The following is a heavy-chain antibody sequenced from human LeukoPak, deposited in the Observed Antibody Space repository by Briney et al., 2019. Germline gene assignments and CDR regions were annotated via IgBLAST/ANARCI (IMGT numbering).Heavy chain of an antibody. Sequence: SETLSLTCTVSGASISSSRYYWGWIRQPPGKGLEWIGSISYSGTTYYNPSLKSRVTISVDTSKNQFSLKLSSVTAADTAVYYCARRITGTNADAFDIWGQGTMVTVSS. CDR1: GASISSSRYY. CDR2: ISYSGTT. D-gene: IGHD1-7*01. V-gene: IGHV4-39*07. J-gene: IGHJ3*02. CDR3: ARRITGTNADAFDI.